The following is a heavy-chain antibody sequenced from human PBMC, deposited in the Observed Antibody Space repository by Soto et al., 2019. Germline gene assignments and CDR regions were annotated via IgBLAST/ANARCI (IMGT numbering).Heavy chain of an antibody. J-gene: IGHJ4*02. CDR2: IDASDSYT. CDR3: ATFSMVRGVMCLGTFFDF. CDR1: GYSFTSYW. D-gene: IGHD3-10*01. V-gene: IGHV5-10-1*01. Sequence: GESLKISCRGSGYSFTSYWISWVRQMPGKGLEWMGRIDASDSYTNYSPSFQGHVTISADKSISTAYLQWSSLRASDTAMYYCATFSMVRGVMCLGTFFDFWGQGTRSTVS.